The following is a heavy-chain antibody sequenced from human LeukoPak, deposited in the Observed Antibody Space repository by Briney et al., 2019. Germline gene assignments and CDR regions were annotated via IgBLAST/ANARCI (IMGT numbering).Heavy chain of an antibody. CDR3: ARGPDYDYVWGTLDY. CDR2: ISAYNGNT. D-gene: IGHD3-16*01. CDR1: GYTFTSYG. Sequence: ASVKVSCKASGYTFTSYGISWVRQAPGQGLEWMGWISAYNGNTNYAQKLQGRVTMTTDTSTSTAYMELRSLRSDDTAVYYCARGPDYDYVWGTLDYWGQGTLVTVSS. V-gene: IGHV1-18*01. J-gene: IGHJ4*02.